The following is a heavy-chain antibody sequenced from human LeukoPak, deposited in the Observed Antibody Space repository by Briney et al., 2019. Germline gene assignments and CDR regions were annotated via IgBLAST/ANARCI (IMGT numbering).Heavy chain of an antibody. CDR2: MSYDGSNK. CDR1: GFTFSSYA. Sequence: GGSLRLSCAASGFTFSSYAMHWVRQAPGKGLEWVAVMSYDGSNKYNADSVKGRFTISRDNSKNTLYLQMNSLRPEDTAVYYCAREGDGYIFDYWGQGTLVTVSS. CDR3: AREGDGYIFDY. D-gene: IGHD5-24*01. J-gene: IGHJ4*02. V-gene: IGHV3-30-3*01.